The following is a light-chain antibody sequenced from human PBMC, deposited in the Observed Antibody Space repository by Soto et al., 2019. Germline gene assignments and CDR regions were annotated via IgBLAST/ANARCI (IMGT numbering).Light chain of an antibody. J-gene: IGKJ4*01. CDR3: QQANTLPLT. CDR1: QSIRNR. V-gene: IGKV1D-12*01. CDR2: DTS. Sequence: DTQMTQSPSSVSASVGDRVTITCRASQSIRNRLAWYQQKPGKAPKLLISDTSSLQSGVPSRFSGSGSGTGFTLTISSLQPEDSATYYCQQANTLPLTFGGGTTVEIK.